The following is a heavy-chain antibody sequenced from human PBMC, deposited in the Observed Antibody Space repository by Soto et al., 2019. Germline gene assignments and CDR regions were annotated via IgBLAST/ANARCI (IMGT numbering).Heavy chain of an antibody. J-gene: IGHJ4*02. D-gene: IGHD2-15*01. CDR2: INPNSGGT. CDR1: GYTFTGYY. CDR3: ARGNDIVVVVAATPDEYYFDY. Sequence: GASVKVSCKASGYTFTGYYMHWVRQAPGQGLEWMGWINPNSGGTNYAQKFQGWVTMTRDTSISTAYMELSRLRSDDTAVYYCARGNDIVVVVAATPDEYYFDYWGQGTLVTVSS. V-gene: IGHV1-2*04.